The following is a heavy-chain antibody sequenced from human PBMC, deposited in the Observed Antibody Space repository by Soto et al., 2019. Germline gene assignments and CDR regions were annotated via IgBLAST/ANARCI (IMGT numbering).Heavy chain of an antibody. Sequence: GGSLRLSCAASGFTFSSYAMSWVRQAPGKGLEWVSAISGSGGSTYYADSVKGRFTISRDNSKNTLYLQMNSLRAEDTAVYYCAKEIAAAGTPGYYYYYGMDVWGQGTTVTVSS. CDR2: ISGSGGST. CDR3: AKEIAAAGTPGYYYYYGMDV. D-gene: IGHD6-13*01. J-gene: IGHJ6*02. CDR1: GFTFSSYA. V-gene: IGHV3-23*01.